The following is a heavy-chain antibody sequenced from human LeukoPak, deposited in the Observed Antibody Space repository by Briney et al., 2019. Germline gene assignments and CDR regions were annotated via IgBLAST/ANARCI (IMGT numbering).Heavy chain of an antibody. Sequence: SGGSLRLSYTASGFSIRNYDMNWVRQSPGKGLEWVSTIIQSGGTTYYAHSVKGRFTICKDNSKNTLYLRINSLRVEDTAVYYCATKGDTVIVFRNRYFDVWGRGSLVTVSS. D-gene: IGHD3-16*02. CDR3: ATKGDTVIVFRNRYFDV. J-gene: IGHJ2*01. CDR1: GFSIRNYD. V-gene: IGHV3-23*01. CDR2: IIQSGGTT.